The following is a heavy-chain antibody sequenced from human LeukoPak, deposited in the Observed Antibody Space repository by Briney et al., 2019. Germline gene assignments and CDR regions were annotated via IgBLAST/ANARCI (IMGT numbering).Heavy chain of an antibody. Sequence: ASVKVSCKASGYIFISYGITWVRQAPGQGLEWMGWINAYNGDTKYAQKVQGRVTMTKDTSTSTAYMELSSLRSEDTAVYYCAIYSYGATDAFDIWGQGTIVTVSS. CDR1: GYIFISYG. CDR3: AIYSYGATDAFDI. J-gene: IGHJ3*02. D-gene: IGHD5-18*01. V-gene: IGHV1-18*01. CDR2: INAYNGDT.